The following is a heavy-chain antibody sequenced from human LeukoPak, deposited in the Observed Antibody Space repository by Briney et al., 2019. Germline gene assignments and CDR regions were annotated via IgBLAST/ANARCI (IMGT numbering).Heavy chain of an antibody. D-gene: IGHD2-15*01. CDR2: IYSGGST. CDR3: ARDYGYCSGGSCYGGYYFDY. CDR1: GFTVSSNY. Sequence: GGSLRLSCAASGFTVSSNYMSWVRQAPGKGLEWVSVIYSGGSTYYADSVKGRFTISRDNSKNTLYLQMNSLRAEDTAVYYCARDYGYCSGGSCYGGYYFDYWGQGTTVTVSS. J-gene: IGHJ4*03. V-gene: IGHV3-66*02.